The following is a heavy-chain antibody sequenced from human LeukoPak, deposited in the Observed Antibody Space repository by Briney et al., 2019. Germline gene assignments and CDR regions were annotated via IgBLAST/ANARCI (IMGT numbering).Heavy chain of an antibody. CDR2: INHSGST. CDR1: GGSFSGYY. V-gene: IGHV4-34*01. Sequence: PSDTLSLTCAVYGGSFSGYYWSWIRQPPGKGLEGIGEINHSGSTNYNPSLKSRVTISVDTSKNQFSLKLSSVTAADTAVYYCARGGEYGSGSYSFDYWGQGTLVTVSS. CDR3: ARGGEYGSGSYSFDY. D-gene: IGHD3-10*01. J-gene: IGHJ4*02.